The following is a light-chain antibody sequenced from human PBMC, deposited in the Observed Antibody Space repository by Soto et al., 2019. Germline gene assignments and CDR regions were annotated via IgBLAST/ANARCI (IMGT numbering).Light chain of an antibody. CDR1: QGISSA. CDR2: DGS. CDR3: QQFNSYPIT. V-gene: IGKV1-13*02. Sequence: AIQLTQSPSSLSASVGDRVTITCRASQGISSALAWYQQKPGKAPKLLIYDGSSLESGVTSRFSGSGSGTDFTLTISSLQPEDFATYYCQQFNSYPITCGQGTRLEIK. J-gene: IGKJ5*01.